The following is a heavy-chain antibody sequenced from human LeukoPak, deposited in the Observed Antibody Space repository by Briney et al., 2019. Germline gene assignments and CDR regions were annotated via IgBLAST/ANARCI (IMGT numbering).Heavy chain of an antibody. Sequence: ASVKVSCKASGYTFTGYYMHWVRQAPGQGLEWMGWINPNSGGTNYAQKLQGRVTMTTDTSTSTAYMELRSLKSDDTAVYYCARGDVDFDWLLNFDYWGQGTLVTVSS. J-gene: IGHJ4*02. CDR3: ARGDVDFDWLLNFDY. D-gene: IGHD3-9*01. V-gene: IGHV1-2*02. CDR2: INPNSGGT. CDR1: GYTFTGYY.